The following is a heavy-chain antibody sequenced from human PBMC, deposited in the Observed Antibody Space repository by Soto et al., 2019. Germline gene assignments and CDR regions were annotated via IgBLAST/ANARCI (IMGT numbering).Heavy chain of an antibody. D-gene: IGHD6-13*01. Sequence: SETLSLTCTVSGGSISSYYWSWIRQPAGKGLEWIGRIYTSGSTNYNPSLKSRVTMSVDTSKNQFSLKLSSVTAADTAVYYCARDGLFDSSSWYVAGYYYYGMDVWGQGTTVTVSS. CDR3: ARDGLFDSSSWYVAGYYYYGMDV. V-gene: IGHV4-4*07. J-gene: IGHJ6*02. CDR2: IYTSGST. CDR1: GGSISSYY.